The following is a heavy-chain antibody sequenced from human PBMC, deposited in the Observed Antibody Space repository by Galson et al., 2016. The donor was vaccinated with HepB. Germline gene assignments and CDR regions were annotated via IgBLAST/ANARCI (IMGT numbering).Heavy chain of an antibody. Sequence: SLRLSCAASGFTFSSYAMSWVRQAPGKGLEWVSSSGSGGPTYYADAVMGRFTISRDNSTNTLSLQMHSLRADDTAVYYCAKSVLEYDILTGYYRRGADYWGQGTLVTVSS. D-gene: IGHD3-9*01. CDR2: SGSGGPT. V-gene: IGHV3-23*01. CDR3: AKSVLEYDILTGYYRRGADY. J-gene: IGHJ4*02. CDR1: GFTFSSYA.